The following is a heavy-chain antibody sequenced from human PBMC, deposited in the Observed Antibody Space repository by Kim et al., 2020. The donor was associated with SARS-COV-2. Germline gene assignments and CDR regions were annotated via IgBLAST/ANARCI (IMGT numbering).Heavy chain of an antibody. CDR3: AKDAVVVPAAKFDP. V-gene: IGHV3-23*01. Sequence: GGSLRLSCAASGFAFSSYAMSWVRQAPGKGLEWVSVISGSGGSTYYADSVKGRFTISRDNSKNTLYLQMNSLRAEDTAVYYCAKDAVVVPAAKFDPWGQGTLVTVSS. CDR1: GFAFSSYA. D-gene: IGHD2-2*01. J-gene: IGHJ5*02. CDR2: ISGSGGST.